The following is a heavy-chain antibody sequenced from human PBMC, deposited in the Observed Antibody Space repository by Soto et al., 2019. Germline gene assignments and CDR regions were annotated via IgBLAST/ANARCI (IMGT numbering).Heavy chain of an antibody. CDR1: GGSFSGYQ. V-gene: IGHV4-34*01. J-gene: IGHJ6*03. CDR3: ARGLILCFGELSRRGDYYYYMDV. D-gene: IGHD3-10*01. CDR2: INDSGNI. Sequence: QVQLQQWGAGLLKPSETLSLTCAVYGGSFSGYQWSWIRQTPGKGLEWIGEINDSGNINYNPSLRSRVTILVDTAKKQISLKLGSVTAADTAVYFCARGLILCFGELSRRGDYYYYMDVWGKGTTVTVSS.